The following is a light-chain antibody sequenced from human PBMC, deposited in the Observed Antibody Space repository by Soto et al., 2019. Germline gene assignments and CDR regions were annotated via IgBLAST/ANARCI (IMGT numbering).Light chain of an antibody. V-gene: IGKV3-20*01. CDR3: HQRNQ. J-gene: IGKJ5*01. CDR2: GTS. CDR1: QSVSNNY. Sequence: EIVLTQSPGTLSLSPGERATLSCRASQSVSNNYLAWYQQKPGQAPRLLIYGTSNRATGIPDRFSGSGSGTDFTLTISRLEPEDFAMYYCHQRNQFGQGTRLEIK.